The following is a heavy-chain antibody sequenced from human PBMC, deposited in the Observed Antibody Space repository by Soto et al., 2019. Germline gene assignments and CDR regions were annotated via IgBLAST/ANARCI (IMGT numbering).Heavy chain of an antibody. V-gene: IGHV4-39*07. CDR3: ARGVPYSYGYVSWFDP. J-gene: IGHJ5*02. CDR1: GGSISSSSYY. CDR2: IYYSGST. D-gene: IGHD5-18*01. Sequence: PSETLSLTCTVSGGSISSSSYYWGWIRQPPGKGLEWIGSIYYSGSTYYNPSLKSRVTISVDTSKNQFSLKLSSVTAADTAVYYCARGVPYSYGYVSWFDPWGQGTLVTVSS.